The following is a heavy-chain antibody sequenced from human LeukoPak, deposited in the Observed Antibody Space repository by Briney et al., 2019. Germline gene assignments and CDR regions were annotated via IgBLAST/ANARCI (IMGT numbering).Heavy chain of an antibody. CDR1: GLTFSHYY. CDR2: ITSSDSYT. J-gene: IGHJ4*02. CDR3: ARTSGSYSFDY. V-gene: IGHV3-11*06. Sequence: PGGSLRLSCAASGLTFSHYYMSWIRQAPGKGLEWISYITSSDSYTKYADSVQGRFTTSRDNAQNSLYLQMNSLRAEDTAVYYCARTSGSYSFDYWGQGTLVTVSS. D-gene: IGHD1-26*01.